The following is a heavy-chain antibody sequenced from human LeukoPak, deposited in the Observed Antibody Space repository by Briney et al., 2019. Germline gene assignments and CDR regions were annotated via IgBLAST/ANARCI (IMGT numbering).Heavy chain of an antibody. D-gene: IGHD3-10*01. CDR3: AREEKRITMVRGGDY. CDR1: GYTFSNYG. V-gene: IGHV1-18*01. CDR2: ISAY. Sequence: AASVKVSCKASGYTFSNYGISWVRQAPGQGLEGMGWISAYNAEKFHDRLSMTTDRSTSTAYMELRSLRSDDAAVYYCAREEKRITMVRGGDYWGQGTLVTVSS. J-gene: IGHJ4*02.